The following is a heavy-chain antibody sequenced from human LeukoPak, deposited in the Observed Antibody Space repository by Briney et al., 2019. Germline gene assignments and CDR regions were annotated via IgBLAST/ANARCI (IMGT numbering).Heavy chain of an antibody. V-gene: IGHV3-23*01. D-gene: IGHD4-17*01. CDR3: AKELTQYGDFTYDMDV. CDR2: ISGSVGST. Sequence: GGSLRLSCAASGFTFSSYAMSWVRQAPGKGLEWVSGISGSVGSTYYADSVKGRFTISRDNSKNTLYLQVNSLRAEDTAVYYCAKELTQYGDFTYDMDVWGQGTTVTVSS. CDR1: GFTFSSYA. J-gene: IGHJ6*02.